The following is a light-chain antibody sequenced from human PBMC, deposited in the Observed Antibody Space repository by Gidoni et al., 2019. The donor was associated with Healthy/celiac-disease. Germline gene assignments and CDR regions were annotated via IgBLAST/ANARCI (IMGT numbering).Light chain of an antibody. CDR1: QSVLYSSNNKNY. J-gene: IGKJ4*01. CDR2: WAS. V-gene: IGKV4-1*01. Sequence: DLVLTQSPYCLALSLGERATINCKSSQSVLYSSNNKNYLAWYQQKPGQPPKLLIYWASTRESGVPDRFSGSGSGTDFTLTISSLQAEDVAVYYCQQYYSTPLTFGGGTKVEIK. CDR3: QQYYSTPLT.